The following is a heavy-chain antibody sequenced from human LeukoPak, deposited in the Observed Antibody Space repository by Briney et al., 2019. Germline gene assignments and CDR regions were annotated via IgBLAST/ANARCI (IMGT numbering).Heavy chain of an antibody. V-gene: IGHV3-21*01. J-gene: IGHJ4*02. Sequence: GGSLRLSCAASGFTFSSYIMNWVRQAPGKGLEWVSSISSGSSYIYYADSVKGRFTISRDNAKNSLYLQMNSLRAEDTAVYYCARDSGGSTFDYWGQGALVTVSS. D-gene: IGHD3-10*01. CDR1: GFTFSSYI. CDR3: ARDSGGSTFDY. CDR2: ISSGSSYI.